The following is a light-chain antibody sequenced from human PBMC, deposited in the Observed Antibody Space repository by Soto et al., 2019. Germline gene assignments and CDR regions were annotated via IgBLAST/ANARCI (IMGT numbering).Light chain of an antibody. Sequence: DIQMTQSPSTLFASVGYRFSITCRASQAISSYLAWYQQKPGRAPKLLIYAASTLQSGVPSRFSGSGSGTEFTLTITSLQPEDFATYYCQQLNSFRITNGQGTRLEIK. CDR3: QQLNSFRIT. CDR2: AAS. V-gene: IGKV1-9*01. J-gene: IGKJ5*01. CDR1: QAISSY.